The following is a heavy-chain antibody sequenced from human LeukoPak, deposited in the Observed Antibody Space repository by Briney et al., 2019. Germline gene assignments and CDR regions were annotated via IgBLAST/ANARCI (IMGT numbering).Heavy chain of an antibody. V-gene: IGHV5-51*01. CDR2: VYPGDSDT. J-gene: IGHJ3*02. CDR1: GYSLTSYW. D-gene: IGHD3-3*01. CDR3: ARHRSYYDFWSGYYTKGDAFDI. Sequence: GESLKISCKGSGYSLTSYWIGWVRQMPGKGLEWMGIVYPGDSDTRYSPSFQGQVTISADKSISTAYLQWSSLKASDTAMYYCARHRSYYDFWSGYYTKGDAFDIWGQGTMVTVSS.